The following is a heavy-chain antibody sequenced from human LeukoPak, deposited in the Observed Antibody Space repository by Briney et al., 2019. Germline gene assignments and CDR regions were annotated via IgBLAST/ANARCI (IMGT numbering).Heavy chain of an antibody. CDR2: ISWNSGSK. CDR3: ARALYRQHIVVVNAKNYWYFDL. J-gene: IGHJ2*01. V-gene: IGHV3-9*01. D-gene: IGHD2-21*01. CDR1: GFTFDDYA. Sequence: PGRSLRLSCAASGFTFDDYAMYWVRQAPGKGLEWVSGISWNSGSKGYADSVKGRFTISRDNAKNSLYLQMNSLRAEDTAVYYCARALYRQHIVVVNAKNYWYFDLWGRGTLVTVSS.